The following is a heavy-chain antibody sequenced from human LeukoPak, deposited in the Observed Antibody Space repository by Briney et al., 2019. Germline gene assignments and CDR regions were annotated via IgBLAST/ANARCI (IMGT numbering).Heavy chain of an antibody. Sequence: PGGSLRLSCAASGFTFSSYAMSWVRQTPGKGLEWVSAISGSGGSTYYADSVKGRLAISRDNSKNTLYLQMNSLRAEDTAVYYCARDNDSSGYYYYYMDVWGKGTTVTVSS. J-gene: IGHJ6*03. V-gene: IGHV3-23*01. D-gene: IGHD3-22*01. CDR2: ISGSGGST. CDR3: ARDNDSSGYYYYYMDV. CDR1: GFTFSSYA.